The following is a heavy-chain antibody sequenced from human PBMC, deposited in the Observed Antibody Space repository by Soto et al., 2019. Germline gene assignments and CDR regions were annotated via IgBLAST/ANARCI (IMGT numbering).Heavy chain of an antibody. Sequence: EVQLVESGGGLVQPGESLRLSCAASGFTFSYYWMHWVRQAPGKGLVWVSRIHSDGSSTTYADSVKGRFTISRDNARNTVYLQMNSLRGEDTAVYYGARGGRGAFDIWGQGTVVTVSS. CDR1: GFTFSYYW. J-gene: IGHJ3*02. D-gene: IGHD1-26*01. V-gene: IGHV3-74*01. CDR3: ARGGRGAFDI. CDR2: IHSDGSST.